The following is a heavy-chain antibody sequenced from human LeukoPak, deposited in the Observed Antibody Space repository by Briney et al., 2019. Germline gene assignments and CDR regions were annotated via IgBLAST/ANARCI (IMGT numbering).Heavy chain of an antibody. Sequence: PSETLSLTCTVSGGSINSYYWSWIRQPGEKGLEWIGRIYTTGSTNYNPSLKSRVTMSVDTSKNQFSLKLSSVPAADTAVYYCARDGRMADYWGQGTLVTVSS. D-gene: IGHD2-15*01. CDR3: ARDGRMADY. CDR1: GGSINSYY. V-gene: IGHV4-4*07. J-gene: IGHJ4*02. CDR2: IYTTGST.